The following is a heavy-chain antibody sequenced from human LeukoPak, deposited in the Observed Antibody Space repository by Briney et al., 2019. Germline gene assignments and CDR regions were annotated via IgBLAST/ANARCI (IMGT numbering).Heavy chain of an antibody. CDR3: ARDRPYGSGTYYMDV. CDR2: IKQDGSEK. CDR1: GGSISSYY. Sequence: ETLSLTCTVSGGSISSYYWSWVRQAPGKGLEWVANIKQDGSEKYYVDSVKGRFTISRDNAKNSLYLQMNSLRAEDTAVYYCARDRPYGSGTYYMDVWGKGTTVTVSS. D-gene: IGHD3-10*01. V-gene: IGHV3-7*01. J-gene: IGHJ6*03.